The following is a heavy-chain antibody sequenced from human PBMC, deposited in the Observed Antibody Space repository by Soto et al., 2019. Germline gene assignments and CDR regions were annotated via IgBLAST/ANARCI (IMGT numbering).Heavy chain of an antibody. CDR3: ARAGTGVYSGYDVARTDRFDP. V-gene: IGHV4-4*02. CDR1: GGSISRSSW. D-gene: IGHD5-12*01. J-gene: IGHJ5*02. Sequence: SETLCLTCAVSGGSISRSSWWSLVRQPPGKGLEWIGEIYHSGSTNYNPSLKSRVTISVDKSKNQFSLKLSSVTAADTAVYYCARAGTGVYSGYDVARTDRFDPSGQRTLVPVSS. CDR2: IYHSGST.